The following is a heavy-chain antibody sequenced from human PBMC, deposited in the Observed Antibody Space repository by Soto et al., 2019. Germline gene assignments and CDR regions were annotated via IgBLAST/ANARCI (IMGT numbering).Heavy chain of an antibody. CDR3: AGYCSGGSCYSESDY. CDR1: GFTFSSYS. J-gene: IGHJ4*02. D-gene: IGHD2-15*01. Sequence: SLRLSCASSGFTFSSYSMNWVRLAPGKGLEWVSSISSSISSIYYADSVKGRFTISRDNAKNSLYLQMNSLRAEDSAVYYCAGYCSGGSCYSESDYWGQGTLVTVSS. CDR2: ISSSISSI. V-gene: IGHV3-21*01.